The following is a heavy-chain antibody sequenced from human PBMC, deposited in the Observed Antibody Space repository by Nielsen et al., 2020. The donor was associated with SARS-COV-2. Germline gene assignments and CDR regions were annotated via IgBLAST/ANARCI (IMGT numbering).Heavy chain of an antibody. V-gene: IGHV1-24*01. Sequence: ASVKVSCKVSGDTLTDLSMQWVRQAPGKGLEWMGGFHPADGERIYAQKFQGRFAMTEDTSTDTAYMELTSLKSEDTAVYYCATTHHYSTDYYQYMDVWGKGTTVSVSS. J-gene: IGHJ6*04. D-gene: IGHD2-15*01. CDR1: GDTLTDLS. CDR3: ATTHHYSTDYYQYMDV. CDR2: FHPADGER.